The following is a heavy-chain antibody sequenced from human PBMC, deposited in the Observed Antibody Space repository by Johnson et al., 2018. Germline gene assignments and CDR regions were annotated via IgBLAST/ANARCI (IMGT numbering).Heavy chain of an antibody. CDR2: INHSGST. V-gene: IGHV4-34*01. J-gene: IGHJ6*03. CDR1: GGSFSGYY. Sequence: QVQLQQWGAGLLKPSETLSLTCAVYGGSFSGYYWSWIRQPPGKGLEWIGEINHSGSTNYNPSLKSRVTISVDTSKNQFSLKLSFVTAADAAGDYCASGRGYEGWGRYHSMYYYYYYYMDVLGKGTTVTVSS. D-gene: IGHD3-16*02. CDR3: ASGRGYEGWGRYHSMYYYYYYYMDV.